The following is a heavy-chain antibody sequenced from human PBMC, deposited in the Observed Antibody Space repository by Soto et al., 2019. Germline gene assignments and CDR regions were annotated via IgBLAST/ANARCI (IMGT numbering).Heavy chain of an antibody. CDR1: GCSITSSNW. D-gene: IGHD1-1*01. CDR3: ATNIGAGTRYYYYYGMDV. CDR2: IYHSGST. J-gene: IGHJ6*02. V-gene: IGHV4-4*02. Sequence: SETLSLTCAVSGCSITSSNWWSWVRQPPGKGLEWIGEIYHSGSTNYNPSLKSRVTISVDKSKNQFSLKLSSVTAADMAVYYCATNIGAGTRYYYYYGMDVWGQGTTVTVS.